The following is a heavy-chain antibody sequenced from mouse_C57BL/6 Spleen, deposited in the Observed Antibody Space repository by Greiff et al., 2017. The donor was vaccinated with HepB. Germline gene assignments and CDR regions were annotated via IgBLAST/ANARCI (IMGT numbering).Heavy chain of an antibody. CDR3: VREPFYYDYGDYAMDY. D-gene: IGHD2-4*01. V-gene: IGHV10-3*01. J-gene: IGHJ4*01. Sequence: EVMLVESGGGLVQPKGSLKLSCAASGFTFNTYAMHWVRQAPGKGLEWVARIRSKSSNYATYYADSVKDRFTISRDDSQSMLYLQMNNLKTEDTAMYYCVREPFYYDYGDYAMDYWGQGTSVTVSS. CDR1: GFTFNTYA. CDR2: IRSKSSNYAT.